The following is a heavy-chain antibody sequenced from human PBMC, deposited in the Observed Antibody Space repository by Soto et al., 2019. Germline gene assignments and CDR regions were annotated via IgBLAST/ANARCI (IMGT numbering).Heavy chain of an antibody. J-gene: IGHJ6*03. Sequence: QVQLVQSGAEVKKPGSSVKVSCKASGGTFSSYTISWVRQAPGQGLEWMGRIIPILGIANYAQKFQGRVTITADKSTSTAYMELSSLRCEDTAVYYCATCRGVGQYYYYYMDVWGKGTTVTVSS. D-gene: IGHD1-26*01. CDR3: ATCRGVGQYYYYYMDV. CDR1: GGTFSSYT. CDR2: IIPILGIA. V-gene: IGHV1-69*02.